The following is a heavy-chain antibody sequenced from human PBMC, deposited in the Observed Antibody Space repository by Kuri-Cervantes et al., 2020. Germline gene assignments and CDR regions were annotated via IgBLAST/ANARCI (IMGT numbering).Heavy chain of an antibody. D-gene: IGHD6-19*01. CDR1: GFSLSTSGVG. CDR3: AHSDESGGWYSSRYFDY. CDR2: IYWDDGK. J-gene: IGHJ4*02. V-gene: IGHV2-5*02. Sequence: SGPTLVKPTQTLTLTCAFSGFSLSTSGVGAGWIRQPPGKALEWLALIYWDDGKRYSPSLKSRLTITKDTSKNQVVLTMTNMDPVDTATYYCAHSDESGGWYSSRYFDYWGQGTLVTVSS.